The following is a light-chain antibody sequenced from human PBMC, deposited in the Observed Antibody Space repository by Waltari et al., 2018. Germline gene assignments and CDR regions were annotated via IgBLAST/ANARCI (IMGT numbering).Light chain of an antibody. CDR2: KNN. Sequence: QSVLTQPPSASGTPGQKVTIPCNGSSSNIGSNYVYWYQQFPGTAPKLLIFKNNQRPSGVPDRFSDSKSGTSASLAINGLRSEDEADYYCAAWDDSLSGLVLGGRTKVTVL. V-gene: IGLV1-47*01. CDR1: SSNIGSNY. CDR3: AAWDDSLSGLV. J-gene: IGLJ3*02.